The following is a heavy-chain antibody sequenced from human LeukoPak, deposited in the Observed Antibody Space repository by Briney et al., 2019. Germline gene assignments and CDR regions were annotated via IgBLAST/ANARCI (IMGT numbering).Heavy chain of an antibody. CDR2: IYSGGST. Sequence: GGSLRLSCAASGFTVSSNYMSWVRQAPGKGLEWVSVIYSGGSTYYADSVKGRFTISRDNSKNTLYLQMNSLRAEDTAVYYCAISYGDSDYFDYWGQGTLVTVSS. D-gene: IGHD4-17*01. CDR3: AISYGDSDYFDY. V-gene: IGHV3-66*02. J-gene: IGHJ4*02. CDR1: GFTVSSNY.